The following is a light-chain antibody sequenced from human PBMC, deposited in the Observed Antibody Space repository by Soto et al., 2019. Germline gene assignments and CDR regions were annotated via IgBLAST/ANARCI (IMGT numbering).Light chain of an antibody. CDR3: TAWDDSLNGFV. CDR2: ISD. CDR1: SSNIGSNS. J-gene: IGLJ2*01. Sequence: QSVLTQPPSASGPPGQRVTISCSGGSSNIGSNSVSWYQQLPGTAPKLLIYISDQRPSGVPDRFSGSKSGTSAPLAISGLQSEDEADYYCTAWDDSLNGFVFGGGTKVTVL. V-gene: IGLV1-44*01.